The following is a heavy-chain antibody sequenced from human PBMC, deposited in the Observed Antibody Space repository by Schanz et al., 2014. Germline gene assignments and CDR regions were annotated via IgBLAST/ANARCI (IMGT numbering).Heavy chain of an antibody. J-gene: IGHJ4*02. CDR2: INPSEGGT. V-gene: IGHV1-46*03. CDR1: GYTFTNFY. CDR3: ARGGPMVQEIDFAY. Sequence: QVQLVQSGTEVKKPGASVKVSCKASGYTFTNFYIHWVRQAPGQGLEWVGIINPSEGGTSFPQKFKDRLTMTRDTSTSTFYMELSSLRSEDTAVYYCARGGPMVQEIDFAYWGQGSLVTVSS. D-gene: IGHD3-10*01.